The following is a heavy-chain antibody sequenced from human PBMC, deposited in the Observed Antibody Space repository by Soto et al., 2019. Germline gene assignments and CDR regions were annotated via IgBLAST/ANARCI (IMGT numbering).Heavy chain of an antibody. CDR2: ISAYNGNT. J-gene: IGHJ4*02. CDR1: GYTFTSYG. V-gene: IGHV1-18*01. Sequence: QVQLVQSGAEVKKPGASVKVSCKASGYTFTSYGISWVRQAPGQGLEWMGWISAYNGNTNYAQKLQGRVTMTTDTPTSTVYMGLGSLRSDDTAGYWCGISGGIDVDYWGQGCLVNLSS. CDR3: GISGGIDVDY. D-gene: IGHD2-15*01.